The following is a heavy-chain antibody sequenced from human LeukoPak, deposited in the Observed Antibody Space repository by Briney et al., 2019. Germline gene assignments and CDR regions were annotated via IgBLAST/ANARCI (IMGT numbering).Heavy chain of an antibody. Sequence: SETLSLTCTVSGGSISSDYWSWIRQPPGKGLEWIGDIYYSGSTTYNPSLKSRVTTSVDTSKNQFSLKLSSVTAADTAVYYWSRSCGANSGDLDVWGQGTTVTVS. CDR1: GGSISSDY. CDR3: SRSCGANSGDLDV. J-gene: IGHJ6*01. V-gene: IGHV4-59*12. CDR2: IYYSGST. D-gene: IGHD4-23*01.